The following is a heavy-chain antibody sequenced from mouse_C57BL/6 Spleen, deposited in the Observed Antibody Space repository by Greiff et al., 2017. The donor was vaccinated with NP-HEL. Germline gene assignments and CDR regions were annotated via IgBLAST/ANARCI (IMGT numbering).Heavy chain of an antibody. CDR1: GYAFSSYW. Sequence: QVQLQQSGAELVKPGASVKISCKASGYAFSSYWMNWVKQRPGQGLEWIGQIYPGDGDTNYNGKFKGKATLTADKSSSTAYMQLSSLTSEDSAVYFCARGSSYLDFDYWGQGTTLTVSS. CDR2: IYPGDGDT. J-gene: IGHJ2*01. CDR3: ARGSSYLDFDY. V-gene: IGHV1-80*01. D-gene: IGHD1-1*01.